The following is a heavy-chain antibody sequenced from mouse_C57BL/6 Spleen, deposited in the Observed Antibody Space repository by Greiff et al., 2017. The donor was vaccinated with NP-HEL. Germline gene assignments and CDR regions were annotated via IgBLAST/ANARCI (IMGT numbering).Heavy chain of an antibody. V-gene: IGHV5-4*03. CDR1: GFTFSSYA. CDR3: ARVEAVVGRKGYYFDY. D-gene: IGHD1-1*01. J-gene: IGHJ2*01. Sequence: EVMLVESGGGLVKPGGSLKLSCAASGFTFSSYAMSWVRQTPEKRLEWVATISDGGSYTYYPDNVKGRFTISRDNAKNNLYLQMSHLKSEDTAMYYCARVEAVVGRKGYYFDYWGQGTTLTVSS. CDR2: ISDGGSYT.